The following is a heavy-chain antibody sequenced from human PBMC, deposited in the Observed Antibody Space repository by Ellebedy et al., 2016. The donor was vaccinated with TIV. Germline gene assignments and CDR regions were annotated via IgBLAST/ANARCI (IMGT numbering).Heavy chain of an antibody. J-gene: IGHJ4*02. Sequence: PGGSLRLSCAASGFVFSSYTMWWVRQTPGKGLEWVAVTSFDGKNKHYADPVKGRFTISRDNSQNTLYLHMHSLRDEDKAVYYCARDPYSSGWSAIGYFDLWGQGALVTVSS. V-gene: IGHV3-30*04. CDR2: TSFDGKNK. CDR3: ARDPYSSGWSAIGYFDL. CDR1: GFVFSSYT. D-gene: IGHD6-19*01.